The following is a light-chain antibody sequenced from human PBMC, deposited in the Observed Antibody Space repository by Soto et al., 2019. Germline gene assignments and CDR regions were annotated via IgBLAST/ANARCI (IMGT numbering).Light chain of an antibody. J-gene: IGKJ3*01. CDR3: QQLNSYPLT. Sequence: IQLTQSPSSLSASVGDRVTITCRSCQGISSYLSWYQQTPDKPPKLLIYAAATLQSGVPSRFSGSGSGTDFTLTFSSLQPEDFANYYCQQLNSYPLTFGTGNKVHIK. V-gene: IGKV1-9*01. CDR1: QGISSY. CDR2: AAA.